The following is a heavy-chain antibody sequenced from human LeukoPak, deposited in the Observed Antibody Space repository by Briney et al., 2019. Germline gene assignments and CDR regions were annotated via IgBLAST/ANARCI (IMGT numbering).Heavy chain of an antibody. CDR2: INSDGSST. Sequence: GGSLRLSCAASGFTLSSYWMHWVRQAPGKGLVWVSRINSDGSSTSYADSVKGRFTISGDNAKNTLYLQMNSLRAEDTAVYYCALTPRDYDFWSGYYLDYWGQGTLVTVSS. V-gene: IGHV3-74*01. CDR3: ALTPRDYDFWSGYYLDY. CDR1: GFTLSSYW. J-gene: IGHJ4*02. D-gene: IGHD3-3*01.